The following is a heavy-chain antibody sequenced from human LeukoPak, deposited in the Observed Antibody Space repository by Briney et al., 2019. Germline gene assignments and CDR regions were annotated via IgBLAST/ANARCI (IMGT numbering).Heavy chain of an antibody. D-gene: IGHD3-10*01. J-gene: IGHJ6*03. Sequence: GASVKVSCKASGYTFTSYGISWVRQAPGQGREWMGWISAYNGNTNYAQKLQGRVTMTRNTSISTAYMELSSLRSEDTAVYYCARVGRTKRSYGSGSFWGYYYYYMDVWGKGTTVTISS. CDR3: ARVGRTKRSYGSGSFWGYYYYYMDV. CDR1: GYTFTSYG. CDR2: ISAYNGNT. V-gene: IGHV1-18*01.